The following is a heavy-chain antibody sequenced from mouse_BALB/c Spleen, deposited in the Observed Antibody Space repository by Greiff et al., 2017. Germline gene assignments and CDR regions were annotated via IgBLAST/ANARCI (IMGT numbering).Heavy chain of an antibody. CDR2: INPGSGGT. Sequence: VQGVESGAELVRPGTSVKVSCKASGYAFTNYLIEWVKQRPGQGLEWIGVINPGSGGTNYNEKFKGKATLTADKSSSTAYMQLSSLTSDDSAVYFCARGGIRTWFAYWGQGTLVTVSA. J-gene: IGHJ3*01. CDR3: ARGGIRTWFAY. CDR1: GYAFTNYL. V-gene: IGHV1-54*01.